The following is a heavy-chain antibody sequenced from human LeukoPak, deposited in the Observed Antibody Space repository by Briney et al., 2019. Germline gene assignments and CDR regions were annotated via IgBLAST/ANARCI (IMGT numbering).Heavy chain of an antibody. Sequence: ASVKVSCKASGYTFTGYYMHWVRQAPGQGLEWMGWINPNSGGTNYAQKFQGRVTMTRDMSTSTVYMELSSLRSEDTAVYYCARDQSPPHYYGSGSYLHWGQGTLGTVSS. J-gene: IGHJ4*02. V-gene: IGHV1-2*02. D-gene: IGHD3-10*01. CDR3: ARDQSPPHYYGSGSYLH. CDR2: INPNSGGT. CDR1: GYTFTGYY.